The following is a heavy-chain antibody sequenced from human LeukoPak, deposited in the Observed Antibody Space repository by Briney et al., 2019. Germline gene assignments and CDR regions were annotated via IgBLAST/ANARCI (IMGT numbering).Heavy chain of an antibody. CDR3: AKDGVYDILTGYVFDY. CDR1: GFTFSSYA. V-gene: IGHV3-23*01. J-gene: IGHJ4*02. Sequence: GGSLRLSCAASGFTFSSYAMSWVRQAPGKGLEWVSAISGSGGSTYYADSVKGRFTISRDNSKNTLYLQMNSLRAEDTAVYYCAKDGVYDILTGYVFDYWGQGTLVTVSS. D-gene: IGHD3-9*01. CDR2: ISGSGGST.